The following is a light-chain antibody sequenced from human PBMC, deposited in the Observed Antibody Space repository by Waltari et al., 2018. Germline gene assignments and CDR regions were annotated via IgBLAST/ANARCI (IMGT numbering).Light chain of an antibody. Sequence: QSVLTQPPSASGTPGQRVTISCSGSSSNIGSNYVYWYQQLPGTAPKLLISRNNQGPAGVPDRFSGSKSGTSASLAISGLRSEDEADYYCAAWDDSLSGGVFGGGTKLTVL. CDR3: AAWDDSLSGGV. CDR2: RNN. V-gene: IGLV1-47*01. J-gene: IGLJ3*02. CDR1: SSNIGSNY.